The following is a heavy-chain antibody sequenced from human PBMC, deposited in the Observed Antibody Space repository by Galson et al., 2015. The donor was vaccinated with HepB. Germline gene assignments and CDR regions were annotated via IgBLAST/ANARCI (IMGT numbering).Heavy chain of an antibody. J-gene: IGHJ4*02. Sequence: QSGAEVKKPGESLKISCKGSGYSFTSYWIGWVRQMPGKGLEWMGIIYPGDSDTRYSPSFQGPVTISADKSISTAYLQWSSLKASDTAIYYCARGGTSSPPRWEATPPRSFYYDYWGQGTLVTVSS. CDR3: ARGGTSSPPRWEATPPRSFYYDY. CDR2: IYPGDSDT. D-gene: IGHD1-14*01. V-gene: IGHV5-51*03. CDR1: GYSFTSYW.